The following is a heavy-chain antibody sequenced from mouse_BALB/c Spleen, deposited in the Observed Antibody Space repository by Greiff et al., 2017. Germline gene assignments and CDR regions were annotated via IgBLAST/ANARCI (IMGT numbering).Heavy chain of an antibody. J-gene: IGHJ3*01. CDR1: GFSLTSYG. CDR2: IWAGGST. D-gene: IGHD2-2*01. V-gene: IGHV2-9*02. Sequence: ESGPGLVAPSQSLSITCTVSGFSLTSYGVHWVRQPPGKGLEWLGVIWAGGSTNYNSALMSRLSISKDNSKSQVFLKMNSLQTDDTAMYYCARGGYEEGAWFAYWGQGTLVTVSA. CDR3: ARGGYEEGAWFAY.